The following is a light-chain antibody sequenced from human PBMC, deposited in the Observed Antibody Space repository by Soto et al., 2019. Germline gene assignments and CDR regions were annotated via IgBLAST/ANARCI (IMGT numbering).Light chain of an antibody. CDR3: SSYTSSSTSCV. J-gene: IGLJ1*01. CDR2: DVS. V-gene: IGLV2-14*01. Sequence: QSALTQPASVSGSTGQSITNSCTGSSSEVGGYAYVSWYQQHPGKPPKLLIYDVSNRPSGVSDRFSGSKSGNTASLTISGLQAEDEADYYCSSYTSSSTSCVFGTGTKLTVL. CDR1: SSEVGGYAY.